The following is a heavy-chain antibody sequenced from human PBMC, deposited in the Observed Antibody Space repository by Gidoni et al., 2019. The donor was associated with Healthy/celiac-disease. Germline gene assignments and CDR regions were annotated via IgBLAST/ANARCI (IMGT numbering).Heavy chain of an antibody. J-gene: IGHJ4*02. D-gene: IGHD3-10*01. CDR3: ARDSLWFGELLLFDY. CDR2: IWYDGRNK. V-gene: IGHV3-33*01. Sequence: QVQLVESGGGVVQPGRSLRLSWAAAGFTFSSYGMHWVRQAPGKGLEWVAVIWYDGRNKYYADSVKGRFTISRDNSKNTLYLQMNSLRAEDTAVYYCARDSLWFGELLLFDYWGQGTLVTVSS. CDR1: GFTFSSYG.